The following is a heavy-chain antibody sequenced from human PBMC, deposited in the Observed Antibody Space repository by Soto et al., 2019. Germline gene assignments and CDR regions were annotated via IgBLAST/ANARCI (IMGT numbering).Heavy chain of an antibody. V-gene: IGHV3-53*01. J-gene: IGHJ6*02. CDR3: ARDRPVSYDFWSGLFMDV. CDR2: IYSGGST. Sequence: GGSLRLSCAASGFTFTKAWMTWVRQTPGKGLEWVSVIYSGGSTYYADSVKGRFTISRDNSKNTLYLQMNSLRAEDTAVYYCARDRPVSYDFWSGLFMDVWGQGTTVTVSS. D-gene: IGHD3-3*01. CDR1: GFTFTKAW.